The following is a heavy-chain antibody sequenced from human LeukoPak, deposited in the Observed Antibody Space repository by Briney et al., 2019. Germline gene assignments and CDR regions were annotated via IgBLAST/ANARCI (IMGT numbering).Heavy chain of an antibody. CDR3: ARDNSVRDTAWWFDP. CDR2: INPSGHWT. CDR1: GYTFTNYY. J-gene: IGHJ5*02. V-gene: IGHV1-46*01. Sequence: ASVKVSCKAFGYTFTNYYMHWVRQAPGQGLEWMGLINPSGHWTSYAQKFQGRVTLTRDVSTSTDYLELSSLRSEDTAVYYCARDNSVRDTAWWFDPWGQGTLVTVSS. D-gene: IGHD2-21*02.